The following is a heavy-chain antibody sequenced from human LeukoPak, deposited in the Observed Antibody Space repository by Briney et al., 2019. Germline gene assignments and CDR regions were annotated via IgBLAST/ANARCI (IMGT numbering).Heavy chain of an antibody. V-gene: IGHV1-69*05. J-gene: IGHJ5*02. CDR1: GYTFTGYY. CDR3: ARDLGGPTDDP. CDR2: IIPIFGTA. Sequence: GASVKVSCKASGYTFTGYYIHWVRQAPGQGLEWMGGIIPIFGTANYAQKFQGRVTITTDESTSTAYMELSSLRSEDTAVYYCARDLGGPTDDPWGQGTLVTVSS.